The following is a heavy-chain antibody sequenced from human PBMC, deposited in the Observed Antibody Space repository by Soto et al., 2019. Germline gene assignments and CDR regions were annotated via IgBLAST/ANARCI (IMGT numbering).Heavy chain of an antibody. CDR2: IYPGDSHT. D-gene: IGHD6-19*01. V-gene: IGHV5-51*01. CDR3: ARTQVAGQIDI. J-gene: IGHJ4*02. Sequence: GESLKISCKNSGYRFTNYWVGWVRQLPGKGLEWMGIIYPGDSHTRYSPSFQGQVTISADKSISTAYLEWNRLRASDTAIYYCARTQVAGQIDIWGQGTPVTVSS. CDR1: GYRFTNYW.